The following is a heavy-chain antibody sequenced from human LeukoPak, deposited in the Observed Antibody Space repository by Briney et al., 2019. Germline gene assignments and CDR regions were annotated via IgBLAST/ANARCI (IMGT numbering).Heavy chain of an antibody. D-gene: IGHD6-13*01. CDR1: GFTFSSYT. J-gene: IGHJ4*02. V-gene: IGHV3-48*01. CDR3: ARATDPAYSSRGGLKWTFDY. Sequence: GGSLRLSCAASGFTFSSYTMNWVRQAPGKGLEWVSYISSSSSTIYYTDSVKGRFIISRDNAKNSLYLQMNSLRAEDTAVYYCARATDPAYSSRGGLKWTFDYWGQGTLVTVSS. CDR2: ISSSSSTI.